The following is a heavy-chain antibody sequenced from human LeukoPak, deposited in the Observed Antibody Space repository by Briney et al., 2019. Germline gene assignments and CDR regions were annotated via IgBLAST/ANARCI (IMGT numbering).Heavy chain of an antibody. D-gene: IGHD3-22*01. CDR3: ARDIQDPRDYYDSSGYVGAFDI. V-gene: IGHV1-69*05. J-gene: IGHJ3*02. CDR1: GGTFSSYA. Sequence: SSVKVSCKASGGTFSSYAISWVRQAPGQGLEWMGRIIPIFGTANYAQKFQGRVTITTDESTSTAYMELSSLRSEDTAVYYCARDIQDPRDYYDSSGYVGAFDIWGQGTMVTVSS. CDR2: IIPIFGTA.